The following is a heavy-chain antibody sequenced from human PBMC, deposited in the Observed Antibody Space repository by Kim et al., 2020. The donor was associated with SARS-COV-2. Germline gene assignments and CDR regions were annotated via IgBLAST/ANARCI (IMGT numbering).Heavy chain of an antibody. V-gene: IGHV3-30*18. J-gene: IGHJ6*02. D-gene: IGHD1-26*01. CDR2: ISYDGSNK. Sequence: LSLTCAASGFTFSSYGMHWVRQAPGKGLEWVAVISYDGSNKYYADSVKGRFTISRDNSKNTLYLQMNSLRAEDTAVYYCAKEHLPHPPTLIVGATAYGMDVWGQGTTVTVSS. CDR3: AKEHLPHPPTLIVGATAYGMDV. CDR1: GFTFSSYG.